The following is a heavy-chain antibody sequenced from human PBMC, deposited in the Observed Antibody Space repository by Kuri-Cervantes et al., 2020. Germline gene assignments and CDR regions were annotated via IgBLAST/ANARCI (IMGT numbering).Heavy chain of an antibody. V-gene: IGHV3-30-3*01. D-gene: IGHD3-22*01. J-gene: IGHJ4*02. CDR3: ATKTPSSSSGYIGS. Sequence: GGSLRLSCAASGFTFSSYAMHWVRQAPGKGLEWVAVISYDGSNKYYADSVKGRFTISKDISRNTLYLQMDSLRVEGTAIYYCATKTPSSSSGYIGSWGQGTLVTVSS. CDR2: ISYDGSNK. CDR1: GFTFSSYA.